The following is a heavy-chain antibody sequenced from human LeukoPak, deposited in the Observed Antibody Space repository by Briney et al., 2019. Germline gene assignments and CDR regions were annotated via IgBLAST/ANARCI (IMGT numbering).Heavy chain of an antibody. CDR2: IIHSGDT. D-gene: IGHD1-26*01. J-gene: IGHJ4*02. Sequence: SETLSLTCTVSGGSINSYHWSWIRQPPGKGLEWIGHIIHSGDTNYNPSLKSRVTMSVHTSTNQATLTLTSVTAADTAVYYCAGRSGSSGFDYWGQGTLVTVSS. CDR1: GGSINSYH. CDR3: AGRSGSSGFDY. V-gene: IGHV4-59*01.